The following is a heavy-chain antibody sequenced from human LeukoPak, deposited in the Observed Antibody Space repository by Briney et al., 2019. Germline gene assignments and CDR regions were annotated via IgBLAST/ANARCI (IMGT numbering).Heavy chain of an antibody. V-gene: IGHV3-30-3*01. CDR1: GFTFSSYA. D-gene: IGHD1-26*01. Sequence: GGSLRLSCAASGFTFSSYAMHWVRQAPGKGLEWVAVISYDGSNKYYADSVKGRFTISRDNSKNTLYLQMNSLRAEETAVYYCARSEGATTFDYWGQGTLVTVSS. CDR2: ISYDGSNK. J-gene: IGHJ4*02. CDR3: ARSEGATTFDY.